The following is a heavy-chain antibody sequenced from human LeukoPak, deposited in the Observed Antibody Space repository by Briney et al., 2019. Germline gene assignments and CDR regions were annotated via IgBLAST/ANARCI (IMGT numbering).Heavy chain of an antibody. V-gene: IGHV3-21*01. J-gene: IGHJ4*02. CDR1: GFTFSSYG. D-gene: IGHD4-23*01. CDR3: ARPNYGGKGHLDY. Sequence: PGGSLRLSCAASGFTFSSYGMNWVRQAPGKGLEWVSSISSRSNYIYYADSVKGRFTISRDNAKNTLYLQMNSPRAEDTAVYYCARPNYGGKGHLDYWGRGTLVTVSS. CDR2: ISSRSNYI.